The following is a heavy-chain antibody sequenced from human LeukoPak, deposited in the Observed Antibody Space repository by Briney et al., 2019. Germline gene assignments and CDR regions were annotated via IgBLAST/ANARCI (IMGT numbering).Heavy chain of an antibody. CDR1: GFTFSIYG. J-gene: IGHJ4*02. CDR3: ARVWFDY. Sequence: GGSLRLSCAASGFTFSIYGMSWVRQAPGRGLEWVSAMSGSGGSTYYADSVKGRFTISRDNSKNTLYLQMNSLRAEDTAVYYCARVWFDYWGQGTLVTVSS. V-gene: IGHV3-23*01. D-gene: IGHD3-16*01. CDR2: MSGSGGST.